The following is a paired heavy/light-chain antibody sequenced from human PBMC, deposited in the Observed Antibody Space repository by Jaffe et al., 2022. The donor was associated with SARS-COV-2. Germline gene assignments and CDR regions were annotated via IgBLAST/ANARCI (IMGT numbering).Light chain of an antibody. CDR1: QSVSGN. V-gene: IGKV3-15*01. CDR2: AAS. Sequence: EILMTQSPITLSVSPGERATLSCRASQSVSGNLAWYQQKPGQAPRLLIYAASTRATGIPARFSGSGSGTEFTLTISGLQSEDFAVYYCHQYNSWPRAFGQGTKVEIK. CDR3: HQYNSWPRA. J-gene: IGKJ1*01.
Heavy chain of an antibody. V-gene: IGHV4-39*02. CDR1: GDSISSSFDA. CDR3: ARERGYSASADGMGPRHYYMDV. J-gene: IGHJ6*03. CDR2: IDYTGRT. D-gene: IGHD2-2*02. Sequence: QVQLQESGPGLVKPSETLSLTCSVSGDSISSSFDAWGWIRQPPGKGLEWIGHIDYTGRTSDNPSLRSRGTISVDMSKNQFSLRLTEVTAADTAMYYCARERGYSASADGMGPRHYYMDVWGTGITVTVSS.